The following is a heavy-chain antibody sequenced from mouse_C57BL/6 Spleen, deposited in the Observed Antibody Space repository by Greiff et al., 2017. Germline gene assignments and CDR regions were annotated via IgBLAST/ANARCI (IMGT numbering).Heavy chain of an antibody. CDR2: ISSGGDYI. CDR3: TRDGGGHFDV. V-gene: IGHV5-9-1*02. J-gene: IGHJ1*03. Sequence: DVMLVESGEGLVKPGGSLKLSCAASGFTFSSYAMSWVRQTPEKRLEWVAYISSGGDYIYYADTVKGRFTISRDNARNTLYLQMSSLKSEDTAMYYCTRDGGGHFDVWGTGTTVTVSS. D-gene: IGHD2-3*01. CDR1: GFTFSSYA.